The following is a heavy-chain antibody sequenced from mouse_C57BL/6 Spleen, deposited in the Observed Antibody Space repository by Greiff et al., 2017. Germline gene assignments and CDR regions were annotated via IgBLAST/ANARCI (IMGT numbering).Heavy chain of an antibody. D-gene: IGHD2-2*01. J-gene: IGHJ3*01. V-gene: IGHV5-16*01. Sequence: EVKVVESVGGLVQPGSSMKLSCTASGFTFRDYYMAWVRQVPEKGLDWVANINYAGSSTCYLASLKSRFIISRDNAKNILYLQMSSLTSEDTATCYCSRIYGYDGFAYWGQGTLVTGAA. CDR1: GFTFRDYY. CDR3: SRIYGYDGFAY. CDR2: INYAGSST.